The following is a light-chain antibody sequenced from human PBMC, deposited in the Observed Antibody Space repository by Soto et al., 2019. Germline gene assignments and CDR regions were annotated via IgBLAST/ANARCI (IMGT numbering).Light chain of an antibody. J-gene: IGLJ3*02. V-gene: IGLV2-14*01. CDR3: SSYTNSDTLV. CDR2: EVS. Sequence: QSALTQPASVSGSPGQSITISCTGTSSDVGAYNYVSWYQQYPGKAPKLMIYEVSNRPSGVSNRFSASKSGHTASLTISGLQAEDEADYYCSSYTNSDTLVFGGGTQLTVL. CDR1: SSDVGAYNY.